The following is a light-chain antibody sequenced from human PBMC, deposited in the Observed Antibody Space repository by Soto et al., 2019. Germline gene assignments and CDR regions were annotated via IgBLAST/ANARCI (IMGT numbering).Light chain of an antibody. CDR2: GAS. CDR1: QSVSSSY. CDR3: QHYDSLPIT. V-gene: IGKV3-20*01. Sequence: EIVLTQAAGTLSLSPVERHSVFCRSSQSVSSSYLAWYQQKPGQPPRLLIYGASSRATGIPDRFSGSGSGTDFTLTISRLEPEDFAVFYCQHYDSLPITFGQGTRLEIK. J-gene: IGKJ5*01.